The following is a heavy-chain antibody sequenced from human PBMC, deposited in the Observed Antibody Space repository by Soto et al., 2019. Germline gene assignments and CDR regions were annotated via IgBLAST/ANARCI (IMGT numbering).Heavy chain of an antibody. CDR3: ANRLSLESSSWFHNWFDP. V-gene: IGHV4-31*03. CDR1: GGSISSGGYY. J-gene: IGHJ5*02. Sequence: TLSLTCTVSGGSISSGGYYWSWIRQHPGKGLEWIGYIYYSGSTYYNPSLKSRVTISVDTSKNQFSLKLTSVTAADTAVYYCANRLSLESSSWFHNWFDPWGQGTLVTVSS. D-gene: IGHD6-13*01. CDR2: IYYSGST.